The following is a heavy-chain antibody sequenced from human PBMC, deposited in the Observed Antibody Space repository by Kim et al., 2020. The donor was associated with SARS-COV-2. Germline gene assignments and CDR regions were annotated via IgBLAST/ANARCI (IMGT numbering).Heavy chain of an antibody. CDR2: IWYDGSNK. Sequence: GGSLRLSCAASGFNFSSYGMHWVRQAPGKGLEWVVVIWYDGSNKYYADSVKGRFTISRDNSKNTLYLRMNSLRDEDTAVYYCARDRVEDCSARGDCYDYYYGMDVWGQGTTVTVSS. V-gene: IGHV3-33*01. CDR1: GFNFSSYG. D-gene: IGHD2-21*02. J-gene: IGHJ6*02. CDR3: ARDRVEDCSARGDCYDYYYGMDV.